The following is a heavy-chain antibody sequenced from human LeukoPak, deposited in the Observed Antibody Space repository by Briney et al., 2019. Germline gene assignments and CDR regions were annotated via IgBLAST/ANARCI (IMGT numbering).Heavy chain of an antibody. CDR2: ISSNGGST. Sequence: GGSLRLSCSASGFTFSSYAMHWVRQAPGKGLEYVSAISSNGGSTYYADSVKGRFTISRDNSKNTPYLQMSSLRAEDTAVYYCVKDPAVAGTRYFDYWGQGTLVTVSS. D-gene: IGHD6-19*01. V-gene: IGHV3-64D*09. CDR3: VKDPAVAGTRYFDY. CDR1: GFTFSSYA. J-gene: IGHJ4*02.